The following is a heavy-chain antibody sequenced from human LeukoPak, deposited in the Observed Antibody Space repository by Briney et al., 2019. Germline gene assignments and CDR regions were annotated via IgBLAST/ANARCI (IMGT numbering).Heavy chain of an antibody. CDR3: AKEMGVRPVVSDY. Sequence: GGSLRLSCAASGFIFNTYWMTWVRQAPGKGLEWVADINQDGSEKYYVDSVKGRFTISRDNSKNTLYLQMNSLRAEDTAVYYCAKEMGVRPVVSDYWGQGTLVTVSS. CDR1: GFIFNTYW. D-gene: IGHD2-15*01. J-gene: IGHJ4*02. CDR2: INQDGSEK. V-gene: IGHV3-7*03.